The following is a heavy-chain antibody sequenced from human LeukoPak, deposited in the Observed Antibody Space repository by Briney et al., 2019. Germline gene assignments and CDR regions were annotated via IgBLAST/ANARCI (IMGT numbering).Heavy chain of an antibody. CDR3: ARGSMGLYSSSSGFDY. V-gene: IGHV4-34*01. Sequence: PSETLSLTCAVYGGSFSGYCWSWIRQPPGKGLEWIGEINHSGSTNYNPSLKSRVTISVDTSKNQFSLKLSSVTAADTAVYYCARGSMGLYSSSSGFDYWGQGTLVTVSS. CDR2: INHSGST. J-gene: IGHJ4*02. CDR1: GGSFSGYC. D-gene: IGHD6-6*01.